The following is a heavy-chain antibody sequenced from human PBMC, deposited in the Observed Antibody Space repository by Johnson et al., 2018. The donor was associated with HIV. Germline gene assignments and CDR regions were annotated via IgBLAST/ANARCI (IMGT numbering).Heavy chain of an antibody. Sequence: VQVVESGGGVVRPGGSLRLSCAASGFTVSSNSMSWVRQAPGKGPEWVSVIYSGGSTSYADSVQGRFTISRDSTKNTLYLDMITLRAEDTAVYYCARDQSTGDWGAFDLWGQGTLVTVSS. CDR3: ARDQSTGDWGAFDL. V-gene: IGHV3-53*01. D-gene: IGHD7-27*01. CDR1: GFTVSSNS. J-gene: IGHJ3*01. CDR2: IYSGGST.